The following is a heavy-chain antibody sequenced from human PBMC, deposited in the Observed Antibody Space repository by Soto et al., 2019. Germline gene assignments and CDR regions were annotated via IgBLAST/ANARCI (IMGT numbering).Heavy chain of an antibody. CDR2: MSERSGPP. Sequence: GGSLRLSCAASGFNFRKFAMSLVRQAPGKGLEWVSGMSERSGPPLYADSVKGRFTISRDNSKSTLYLEMNNLRPEDTAVYYCAKDQDNTDYYWIFDLWGRGTPVTVSS. CDR1: GFNFRKFA. V-gene: IGHV3-23*01. D-gene: IGHD4-17*01. CDR3: AKDQDNTDYYWIFDL. J-gene: IGHJ2*01.